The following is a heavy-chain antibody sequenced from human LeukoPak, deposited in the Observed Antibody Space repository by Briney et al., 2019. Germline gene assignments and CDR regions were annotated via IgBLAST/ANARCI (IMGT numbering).Heavy chain of an antibody. CDR1: GYTLTELS. J-gene: IGHJ5*02. V-gene: IGHV1-24*01. CDR2: FDPEDGET. CDR3: ATVPVIAAAPADNWFDP. Sequence: ASVKVSCKVSGYTLTELSMHWVRQAPGKGLEWMGGFDPEDGETIYAQKFQGRVTMTEDTSTDTAYMELSSLRSEDTAVYYCATVPVIAAAPADNWFDPWGQGTLVTVSS. D-gene: IGHD6-13*01.